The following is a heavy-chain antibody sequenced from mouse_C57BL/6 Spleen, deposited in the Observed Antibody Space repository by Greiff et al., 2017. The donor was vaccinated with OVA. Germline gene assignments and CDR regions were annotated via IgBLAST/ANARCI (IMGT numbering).Heavy chain of an antibody. D-gene: IGHD2-1*01. J-gene: IGHJ4*01. Sequence: DVKLQESGGGLVQPGGSMKLSCVASGFTFSNYWMNWVRQSPEKGLEWVAQIRLKSDNYATHYAESVKGRFTISRDDSKSSFYLQMNNLRAEYTGIYYCTGNYPLYAMDYWGQGTSVTVSS. CDR1: GFTFSNYW. CDR3: TGNYPLYAMDY. CDR2: IRLKSDNYAT. V-gene: IGHV6-3*01.